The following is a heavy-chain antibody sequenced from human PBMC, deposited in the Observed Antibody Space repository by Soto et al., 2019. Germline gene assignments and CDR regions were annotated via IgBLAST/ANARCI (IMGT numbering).Heavy chain of an antibody. J-gene: IGHJ6*02. V-gene: IGHV3-21*01. CDR3: ARDPFHDYGDYGVRHYYYYYGMDV. D-gene: IGHD4-17*01. CDR2: ISSSSSYI. Sequence: GGFLRLSCAASGFTFSSYSMNWVRQAPGKGLEWVSSISSSSSYIYYADSVKGRFTISRDNAKNSLYLQMNSLRAEDTAVYYCARDPFHDYGDYGVRHYYYYYGMDVWGQGTTVTVSS. CDR1: GFTFSSYS.